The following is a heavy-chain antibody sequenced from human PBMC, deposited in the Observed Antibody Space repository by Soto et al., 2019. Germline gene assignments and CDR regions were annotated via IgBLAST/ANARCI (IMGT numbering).Heavy chain of an antibody. Sequence: QVQLQESGPGLVKPSETLSLTCTVSGDSINNYYWGWIRQPPGKGLEWIGYNYYSGNTNYNPSLKSRVAISVYTSNDQFSLKLSSVTAADTAVYYCARGPGDYFDSWGQGALVTVSS. CDR3: ARGPGDYFDS. V-gene: IGHV4-59*01. D-gene: IGHD4-17*01. CDR2: NYYSGNT. CDR1: GDSINNYY. J-gene: IGHJ4*02.